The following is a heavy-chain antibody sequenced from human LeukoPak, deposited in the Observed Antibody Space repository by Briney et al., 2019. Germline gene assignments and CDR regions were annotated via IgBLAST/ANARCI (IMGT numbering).Heavy chain of an antibody. J-gene: IGHJ4*02. V-gene: IGHV3-64*04. CDR1: GFPFSSYA. CDR3: GCSGGSSPGY. Sequence: GGSLRLSCSASGFPFSSYAMHWVRQAPGKGLEYVSAISDSGGSTYYADSVKGRFTISRDNSKNTLYLQMNSLRAEDTAVYYCGCSGGSSPGYWGPGTLAIVSS. CDR2: ISDSGGST. D-gene: IGHD2-15*01.